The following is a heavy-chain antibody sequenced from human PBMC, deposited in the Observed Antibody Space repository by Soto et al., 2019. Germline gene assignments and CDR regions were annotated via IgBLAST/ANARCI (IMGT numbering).Heavy chain of an antibody. Sequence: GGSMRLSCAASGFTFTTYGMHWVRQAPGKGLEWVAVTSSDGSIKYYGDSVKGRFTISRDNSKNTLYLQMSSLRADDTAGYYCAKDGRSGWYVPYFFASWGQGSLVTVS. D-gene: IGHD6-19*01. CDR3: AKDGRSGWYVPYFFAS. V-gene: IGHV3-30*18. CDR1: GFTFTTYG. J-gene: IGHJ4*02. CDR2: TSSDGSIK.